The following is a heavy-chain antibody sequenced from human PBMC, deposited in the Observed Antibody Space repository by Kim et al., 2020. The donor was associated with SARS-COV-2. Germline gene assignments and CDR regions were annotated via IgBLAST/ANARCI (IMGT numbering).Heavy chain of an antibody. Sequence: SVKVSCKASGGTFSSYAISWVRQAPGQGLEWMGGILPIFGTANYAQKFQGRVTITADESTSTAYMELSSRRSEDKAVYYCARSGTYFRGALPSDAFDIWGQGTMVTVSS. CDR1: GGTFSSYA. V-gene: IGHV1-69*13. CDR2: ILPIFGTA. J-gene: IGHJ3*02. CDR3: ARSGTYFRGALPSDAFDI. D-gene: IGHD3-10*02.